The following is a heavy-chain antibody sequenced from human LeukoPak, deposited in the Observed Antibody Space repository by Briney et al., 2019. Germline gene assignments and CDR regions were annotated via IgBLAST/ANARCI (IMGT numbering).Heavy chain of an antibody. CDR2: ISSGGST. D-gene: IGHD3-22*01. CDR1: AASISRYY. V-gene: IGHV4-59*05. J-gene: IGHJ4*02. Sequence: KSSETLSLTCTVSAASISRYYWSWIRQPPGKGLEWIGSISSGGSTHYIPSLKSRVTISVDTPKNQFSLKLSSVTAADTAVYYCARRSYDGSGYYYVDYWGQGTLVTVSS. CDR3: ARRSYDGSGYYYVDY.